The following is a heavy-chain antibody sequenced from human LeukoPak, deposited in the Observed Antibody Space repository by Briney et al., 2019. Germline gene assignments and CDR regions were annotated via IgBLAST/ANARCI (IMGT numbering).Heavy chain of an antibody. CDR3: ARHPLTGYFDY. J-gene: IGHJ4*02. CDR2: IYYSGST. CDR1: GGSISSYY. V-gene: IGHV4-59*08. Sequence: ASETLSLTCTASGGSISSYYWSWIRQPPGKGLEWIGYIYYSGSTNYNPSLKSRVTISVDTSKNQFSLKLSSVTAADTAVYYCARHPLTGYFDYWGQGTLVTVSS. D-gene: IGHD3-9*01.